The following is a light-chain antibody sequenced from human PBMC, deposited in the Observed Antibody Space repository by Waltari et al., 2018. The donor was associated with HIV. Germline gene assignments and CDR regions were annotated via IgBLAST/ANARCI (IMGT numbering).Light chain of an antibody. V-gene: IGLV2-14*03. CDR1: SSDVGGYIY. Sequence: QSALTQPASVSGSPGQSITISCTGTSSDVGGYIYVSWYQQHPGKAPNLMIYDVSNRPSGVSNRFSGSKSGNTASLTISGLQAEDEADYYCSSYTSSSTYVFGTGTKVTVL. CDR2: DVS. CDR3: SSYTSSSTYV. J-gene: IGLJ1*01.